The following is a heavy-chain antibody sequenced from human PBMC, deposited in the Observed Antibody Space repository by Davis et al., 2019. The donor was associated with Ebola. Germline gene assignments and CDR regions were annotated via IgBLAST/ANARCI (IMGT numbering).Heavy chain of an antibody. CDR2: FSSSSSYI. J-gene: IGHJ4*02. V-gene: IGHV3-21*01. CDR1: GFTFSSHS. Sequence: GESLKISCAASGFTFSSHSMNWVRQASGKGLEWVSSFSSSSSYIYYADSVKGRFTISRDNAKNSLYLEMNSLRDEDTAVYYCARLFGVIPVFDYWGQGTLVTVSS. D-gene: IGHD3-3*01. CDR3: ARLFGVIPVFDY.